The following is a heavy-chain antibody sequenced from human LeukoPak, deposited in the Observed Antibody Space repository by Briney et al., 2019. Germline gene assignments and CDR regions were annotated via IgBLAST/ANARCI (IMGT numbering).Heavy chain of an antibody. CDR2: IKPDGTEK. D-gene: IGHD6-6*01. V-gene: IGHV3-7*01. CDR1: GFVFSNYW. CDR3: ARGGNSSWDY. J-gene: IGHJ4*02. Sequence: GGSLRLSCAASGFVFSNYWMSWVRQAPGKGLEWVANIKPDGTEKYYVDSLKGRFTVSRDNAKNSLYLQMNSLRVEDTAVYYCARGGNSSWDYWGQGALVTVSS.